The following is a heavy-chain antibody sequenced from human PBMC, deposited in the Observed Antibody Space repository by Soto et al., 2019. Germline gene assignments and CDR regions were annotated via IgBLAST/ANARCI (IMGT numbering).Heavy chain of an antibody. CDR3: AREGGSQPYYDILTGQDGQAFDY. CDR2: IIPIFGTA. Sequence: ASVKVSCKASGGTFSSYAISWVRQAPGQGLEWMGGIIPIFGTANYAQKFQGRVTITADESTSTAYMELSSLRSEDTAVYYCAREGGSQPYYDILTGQDGQAFDYWGQGTLVTVSS. J-gene: IGHJ4*02. CDR1: GGTFSSYA. D-gene: IGHD3-9*01. V-gene: IGHV1-69*13.